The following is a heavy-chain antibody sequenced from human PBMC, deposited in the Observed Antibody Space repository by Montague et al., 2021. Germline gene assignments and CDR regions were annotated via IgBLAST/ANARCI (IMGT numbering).Heavy chain of an antibody. Sequence: SLRLSCAVSGFTFSLYAMNWARQAPGKGLEWVSAISGSGGNTYYADSVKGRFTISRDNSKNTLYLQMNSLRADDTAVYYCANNIHFDYWGQGTLVTVSS. CDR2: ISGSGGNT. CDR3: ANNIHFDY. CDR1: GFTFSLYA. J-gene: IGHJ4*02. V-gene: IGHV3-23*01.